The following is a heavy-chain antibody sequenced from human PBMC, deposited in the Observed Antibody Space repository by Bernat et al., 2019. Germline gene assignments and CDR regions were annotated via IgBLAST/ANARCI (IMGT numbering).Heavy chain of an antibody. D-gene: IGHD6-19*01. CDR2: ISYDGSNK. CDR1: GFTFSSYA. J-gene: IGHJ4*02. Sequence: QVQLVESGGGVVQPGRSLRLSCAASGFTFSSYAMHWVRQAPGKGLEWVAVISYDGSNKYYADSVKGRFTISRDNSKNTLYLQMNSLRAEDTAVYYCARDSGILGIAGAGHFDYWGQGTLVTVSS. V-gene: IGHV3-30-3*01. CDR3: ARDSGILGIAGAGHFDY.